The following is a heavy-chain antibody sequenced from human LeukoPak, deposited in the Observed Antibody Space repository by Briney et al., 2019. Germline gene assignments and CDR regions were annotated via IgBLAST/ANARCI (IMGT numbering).Heavy chain of an antibody. Sequence: PSQTLSLTCTVSGDSSSSGNYFWNWIRQPAGKGLEWIGRIYTSGSTNYNPSLKSRVTMSVDTSKNQFSLKLSSVTAADTAVYYCARDRRFLGWFDGFDIWGQGTMVTVSS. CDR1: GDSSSSGNYF. J-gene: IGHJ3*02. V-gene: IGHV4-61*02. CDR2: IYTSGST. D-gene: IGHD3-3*01. CDR3: ARDRRFLGWFDGFDI.